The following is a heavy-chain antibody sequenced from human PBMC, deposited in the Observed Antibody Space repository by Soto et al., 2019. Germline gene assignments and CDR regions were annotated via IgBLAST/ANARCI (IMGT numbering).Heavy chain of an antibody. CDR1: GGSIYTGDYY. CDR2: IYYVGDT. D-gene: IGHD6-25*01. J-gene: IGHJ6*02. V-gene: IGHV4-30-4*01. CDR3: ARDPPVETGYFTGLDV. Sequence: SETLSLTCTVSGGSIYTGDYYWSWIRQPPGKGLEWIGSIYYVGDTEYNPSLKSRLTMSVDTSKNQFSLRLTSVTAADTAVYYCARDPPVETGYFTGLDVWGQGTTVTVSS.